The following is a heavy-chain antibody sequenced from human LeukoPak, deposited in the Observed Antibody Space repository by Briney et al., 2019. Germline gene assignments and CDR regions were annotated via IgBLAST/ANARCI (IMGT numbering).Heavy chain of an antibody. CDR3: ASPPYYYYYMDV. CDR2: ISSSGSTI. J-gene: IGHJ6*03. Sequence: PGGSLRLSCAASGFTFSSYEMNWVRQAPGKGLEWVSYISSSGSTIYYADSVKGRFTFSRDNAKNSLYLQMNSLRAEDTAVYYCASPPYYYYYMDVWGKGTTVTVSS. V-gene: IGHV3-48*03. CDR1: GFTFSSYE.